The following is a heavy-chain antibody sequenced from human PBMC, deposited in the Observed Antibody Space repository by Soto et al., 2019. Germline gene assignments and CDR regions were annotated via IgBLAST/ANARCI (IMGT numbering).Heavy chain of an antibody. D-gene: IGHD6-19*01. J-gene: IGHJ4*02. CDR1: GFTFSSYS. CDR3: ARAVDSSGPDY. Sequence: GGSLRLSCAASGFTFSSYSMNWVRQAPGKGLEWVSYISSSSSTIYYADSVKGRFTISRDNAKNSLYLQMNSLRAEDTAVYYCARAVDSSGPDYWGQGTLVTVSS. CDR2: ISSSSSTI. V-gene: IGHV3-48*01.